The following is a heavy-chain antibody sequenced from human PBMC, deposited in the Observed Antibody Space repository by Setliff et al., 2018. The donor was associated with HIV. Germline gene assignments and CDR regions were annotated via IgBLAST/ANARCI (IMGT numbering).Heavy chain of an antibody. CDR1: GYTFTSYY. V-gene: IGHV1-46*01. J-gene: IGHJ4*02. Sequence: GASVKVSCKASGYTFTSYYLHWVRQAPGQGLEWMGMINPSGGSASYAQKFQGRVTMSRDTSTSTVYMELSSLRSEDTAVYYCAKTREINNFWSGIDYWGQGTLVTVSS. D-gene: IGHD3-3*01. CDR3: AKTREINNFWSGIDY. CDR2: INPSGGSA.